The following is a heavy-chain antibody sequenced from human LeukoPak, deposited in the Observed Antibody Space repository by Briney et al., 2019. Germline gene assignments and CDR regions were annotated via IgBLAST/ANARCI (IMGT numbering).Heavy chain of an antibody. CDR1: GFTFSNAW. CDR3: ARDPNGDYIGAFDM. CDR2: IRGGGGRA. Sequence: GGSLRLSCAASGFTFSNAWMSWVRQAPGKGPEWVSAIRGGGGRAFYADSVKGRFTISRDNSKYTLFLQMNSLRAEDTAVYYCARDPNGDYIGAFDMWGPGTMVTVSS. V-gene: IGHV3-23*01. J-gene: IGHJ3*02. D-gene: IGHD4-17*01.